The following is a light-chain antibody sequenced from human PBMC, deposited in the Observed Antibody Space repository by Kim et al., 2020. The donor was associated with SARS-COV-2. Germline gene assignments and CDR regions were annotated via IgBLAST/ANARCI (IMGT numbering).Light chain of an antibody. V-gene: IGLV2-18*02. CDR2: EVS. Sequence: GQYVTISCTGTRSDVGDYNRVSWYQQSPGTAPKLIIYEVSHRPSGVPDRFSGSKSGNTASLTISGLQAEDEADYYCNSWTSSNTFVFGTGTKVTVL. J-gene: IGLJ1*01. CDR3: NSWTSSNTFV. CDR1: RSDVGDYNR.